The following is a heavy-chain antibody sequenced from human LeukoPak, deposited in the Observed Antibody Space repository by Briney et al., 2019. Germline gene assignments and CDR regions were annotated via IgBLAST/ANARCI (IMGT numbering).Heavy chain of an antibody. V-gene: IGHV4-39*01. CDR3: ASFRIAVAGINY. CDR1: GGSISSSSYY. Sequence: SETLSLTCTVSGGSISSSSYYWGWIRQPPGKGLEWIGSIYYSGSTYYNPSLKSRVTISVDTSKNQFSLKLSSATAADTAVYYCASFRIAVAGINYWGQGTLVTVSS. CDR2: IYYSGST. J-gene: IGHJ4*02. D-gene: IGHD6-19*01.